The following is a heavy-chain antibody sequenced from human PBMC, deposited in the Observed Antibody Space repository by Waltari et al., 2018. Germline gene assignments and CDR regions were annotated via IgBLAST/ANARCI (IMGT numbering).Heavy chain of an antibody. V-gene: IGHV5-51*01. CDR1: GYSFTSYW. CDR3: ARLGSSWSFDS. CDR2: IYPGDSDT. Sequence: EVQLVQSGAEVKTPGESLRISCTGSGYSFTSYWIAWVRQTPGEGLEWMGIIYPGDSDTRYSPSFQGQVTLPADQSISTAYLQWSSLKASDTAMYYCARLGSSWSFDSCGQGTLVTVSS. D-gene: IGHD6-13*01. J-gene: IGHJ4*02.